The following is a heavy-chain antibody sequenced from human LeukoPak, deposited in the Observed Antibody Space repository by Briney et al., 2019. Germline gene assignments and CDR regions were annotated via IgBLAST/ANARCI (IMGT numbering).Heavy chain of an antibody. CDR3: ARDLGFGPYSGENC. CDR1: GFTFSSYS. Sequence: GGSLRLSCAASGFTFSSYSMNWVRQAPGKGLEWVSYISSSSSTIYYADSVKGRFTISRDNAKNSLYLQMNSLRAEDTAVYYCARDLGFGPYSGENCWGQGTLVTVSS. J-gene: IGHJ4*02. V-gene: IGHV3-48*04. D-gene: IGHD6-25*01. CDR2: ISSSSSTI.